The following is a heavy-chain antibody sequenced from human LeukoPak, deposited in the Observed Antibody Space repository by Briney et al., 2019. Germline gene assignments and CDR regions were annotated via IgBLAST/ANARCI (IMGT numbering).Heavy chain of an antibody. CDR2: INHSGST. CDR1: GGSFSGYY. D-gene: IGHD1-20*01. CDR3: ARGSEDNWNDLLWAFDI. V-gene: IGHV4-34*01. Sequence: SETLSLTCAVYGGSFSGYYWSWIRQPPGKGLEWTGEINHSGSTNYNPSLKSRVTISVDTSKNQFSLKLSSVTDADTAVYYCARGSEDNWNDLLWAFDIWGQGTMVTVSS. J-gene: IGHJ3*02.